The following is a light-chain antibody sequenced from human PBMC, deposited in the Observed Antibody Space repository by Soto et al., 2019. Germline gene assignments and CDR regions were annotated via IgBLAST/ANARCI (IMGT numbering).Light chain of an antibody. CDR3: RQNYSTPYT. CDR1: HRISSQ. Sequence: DILMTQSQSSLSASVGDRVTITCRARHRISSQVNWSHQRPGKAHTLLIFGASVLQSGVPSRFSGTGSGAEVTLTITSLQPDDLGTCYCRQNYSTPYTFGQGTTVVIK. V-gene: IGKV1-39*01. CDR2: GAS. J-gene: IGKJ2*01.